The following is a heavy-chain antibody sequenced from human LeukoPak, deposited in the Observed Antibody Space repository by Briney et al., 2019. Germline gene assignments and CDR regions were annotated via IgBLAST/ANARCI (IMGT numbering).Heavy chain of an antibody. CDR2: IYYSGSI. CDR1: GGSISTYY. CDR3: ARSRGYSYGTTFLDY. J-gene: IGHJ4*02. D-gene: IGHD5-18*01. Sequence: SETLSLTCTVSGGSISTYYWSWIRQPPVKGLEWIGYIYYSGSINYNPSLKSRVTISVDTSKNQFSLKLSSVTAADTAVYCCARSRGYSYGTTFLDYWGQGTPVTVSS. V-gene: IGHV4-59*08.